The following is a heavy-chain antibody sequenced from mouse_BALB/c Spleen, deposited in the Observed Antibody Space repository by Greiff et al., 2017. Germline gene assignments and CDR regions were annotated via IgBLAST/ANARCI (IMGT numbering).Heavy chain of an antibody. D-gene: IGHD1-2*01. CDR1: GFNIKDTY. CDR3: ARIHYYGYGFAY. Sequence: EVQRVESGAELVKPGASVKLSCTASGFNIKDTYMHWVKQRPEQGLEWIGRIDPANGNTKYDPKFQGKATITADTSSNTAYLQLSSLTSEDTAVYYCARIHYYGYGFAYWGQGTLVTVSA. CDR2: IDPANGNT. V-gene: IGHV14-3*02. J-gene: IGHJ3*01.